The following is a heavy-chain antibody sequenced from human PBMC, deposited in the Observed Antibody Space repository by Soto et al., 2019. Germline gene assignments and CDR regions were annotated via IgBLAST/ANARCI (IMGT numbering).Heavy chain of an antibody. CDR1: GYTFTSYG. CDR2: ISAYNGNT. J-gene: IGHJ6*03. CDR3: ARDRSLTVTTVYYYYYMDV. V-gene: IGHV1-18*01. D-gene: IGHD4-4*01. Sequence: VASVKVSCKASGYTFTSYGISWVRQAPGQGLEWMGWISAYNGNTNYAQKLQGRVTMTTDTSTSTAYMELRSLRSDDTAVYYCARDRSLTVTTVYYYYYMDVWGKGTTVTVSS.